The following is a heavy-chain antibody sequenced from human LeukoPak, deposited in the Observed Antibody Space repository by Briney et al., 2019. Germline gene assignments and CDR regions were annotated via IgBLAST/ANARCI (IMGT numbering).Heavy chain of an antibody. J-gene: IGHJ4*02. CDR3: ARFGNSGSYSY. Sequence: ASVKVSCKASGYTFTGYYMHWVRQAPGQGLEWMGWISASNGNTKYAEKFQGRVTMTTDTSTTTAYMELRSLRSDDTAVYYCARFGNSGSYSYWGQGTLVTVSS. CDR1: GYTFTGYY. V-gene: IGHV1-18*04. CDR2: ISASNGNT. D-gene: IGHD1-26*01.